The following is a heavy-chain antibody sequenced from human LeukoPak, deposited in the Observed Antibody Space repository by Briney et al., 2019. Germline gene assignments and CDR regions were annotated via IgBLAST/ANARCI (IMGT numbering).Heavy chain of an antibody. CDR2: INSDGSST. D-gene: IGHD6-13*01. CDR1: GFTFSSYW. V-gene: IGHV3-74*01. J-gene: IGHJ4*02. CDR3: ASNSLWQQLSY. Sequence: PGGSLRLSCAASGFTFSSYWMHWVRQAPGKGLVWVSRINSDGSSTSYADSVKGRFTISRDNAKNTLYLQMNSLRAEDTAVYYCASNSLWQQLSYWGQGTLVTVSS.